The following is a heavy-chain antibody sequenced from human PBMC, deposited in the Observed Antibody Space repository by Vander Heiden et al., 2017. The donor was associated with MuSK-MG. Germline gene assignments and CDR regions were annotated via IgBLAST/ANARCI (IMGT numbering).Heavy chain of an antibody. J-gene: IGHJ3*02. CDR1: GFTFGEHY. CDR2: TRKKANSYTN. Sequence: EVKLVESGGGLVQPGGSLRLSCAASGFTFGEHYMDWVRQAPGKGVELVGRTRKKANSYTNEYAASGKGRFTISRDDSKNSLYMQMKRMQPEETAVYYCARGEWVRDGNDAFDIWGQGTMV. D-gene: IGHD1-26*01. CDR3: ARGEWVRDGNDAFDI. V-gene: IGHV3-72*01.